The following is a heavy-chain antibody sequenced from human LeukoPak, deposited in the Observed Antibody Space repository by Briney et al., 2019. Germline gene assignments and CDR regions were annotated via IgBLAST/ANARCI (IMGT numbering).Heavy chain of an antibody. CDR1: GFIFSDYV. V-gene: IGHV3-23*01. J-gene: IGHJ6*03. CDR2: ITASGDRT. D-gene: IGHD2-21*02. Sequence: GGSLRLSCTASGFIFSDYVMIWVRQAPGKGLEWVSGITASGDRTYYGDSVKGRFTVSRDNSKNTVYLQMNSLRAEDTAVYYCARDGGLAYCGGDCYDLGYYYYYYMDVWGKGTTVTISS. CDR3: ARDGGLAYCGGDCYDLGYYYYYYMDV.